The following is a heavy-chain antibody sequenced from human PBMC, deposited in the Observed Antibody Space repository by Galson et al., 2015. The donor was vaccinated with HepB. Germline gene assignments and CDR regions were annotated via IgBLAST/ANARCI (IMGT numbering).Heavy chain of an antibody. Sequence: SVKVSCKASGYTFTSYAISWVRQAPGQGLEWMGWINPNSGGTNYAQKFQGWVTMTRDTSISTAYMELSRLRSDDTAVYYCARGEGGGHNWFDPWGQGTLVTVSS. V-gene: IGHV1-2*04. D-gene: IGHD1-26*01. J-gene: IGHJ5*02. CDR3: ARGEGGGHNWFDP. CDR2: INPNSGGT. CDR1: GYTFTSYA.